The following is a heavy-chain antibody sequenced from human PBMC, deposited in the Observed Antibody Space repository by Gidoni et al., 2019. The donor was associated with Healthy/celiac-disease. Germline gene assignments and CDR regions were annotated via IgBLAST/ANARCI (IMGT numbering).Heavy chain of an antibody. V-gene: IGHV3-64*01. J-gene: IGHJ6*02. Sequence: EVQLVESGGGLVQPGGSLSLSCAASGFTFSSYAMHWVRQAPGKGLEYVSAISSNGGSTYYANSVKGRFTISRDNSKNTLYLQMGSLRAEDMAVYYCARDLGVGATLPPYYYGMDVWGQGTTVTVSS. CDR2: ISSNGGST. CDR1: GFTFSSYA. CDR3: ARDLGVGATLPPYYYGMDV. D-gene: IGHD1-26*01.